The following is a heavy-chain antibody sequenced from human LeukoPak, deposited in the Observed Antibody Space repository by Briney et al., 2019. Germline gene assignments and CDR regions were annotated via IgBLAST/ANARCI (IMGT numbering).Heavy chain of an antibody. Sequence: SGPAPVKPSQTFTLTCTCSGFTLIPSGMCVSWIRQPPGKALEWLARIDWDDDKYYSTSLKTRLTISKDTSKNQVVLTMTNMDPVDTPMYYCARIRYDSRSCDYWGQGTLVTVSS. V-gene: IGHV2-70*11. CDR1: GFTLIPSGMC. CDR3: ARIRYDSRSCDY. CDR2: IDWDDDK. D-gene: IGHD3-22*01. J-gene: IGHJ4*02.